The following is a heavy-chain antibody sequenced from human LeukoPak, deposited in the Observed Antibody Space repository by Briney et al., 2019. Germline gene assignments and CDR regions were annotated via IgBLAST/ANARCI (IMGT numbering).Heavy chain of an antibody. Sequence: GGSLRLSCAASGFTFSSYWMSWVRQAPGKGLEWMANIKQDGSEKYYVDSVKGRFTISRDNAKNSLYLQMNSLRAEDTAVYYCASRRLPYSSSSSFDYWGQGTLVTVSS. V-gene: IGHV3-7*01. CDR2: IKQDGSEK. D-gene: IGHD6-6*01. CDR1: GFTFSSYW. CDR3: ASRRLPYSSSSSFDY. J-gene: IGHJ4*02.